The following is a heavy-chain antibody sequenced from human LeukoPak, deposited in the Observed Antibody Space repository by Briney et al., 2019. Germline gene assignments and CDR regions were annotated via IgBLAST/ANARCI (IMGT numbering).Heavy chain of an antibody. Sequence: ASVKVSCEASGYTFTSYGISWVRQAPGQGLEWMGWISAYNGNTNYAQKLQGRVTMTTDTSTSTAYMELRSLRSDDTAVYYCARDLRPDVAVAGEGGYWGQGTLVTVSS. CDR2: ISAYNGNT. CDR1: GYTFTSYG. CDR3: ARDLRPDVAVAGEGGY. V-gene: IGHV1-18*01. J-gene: IGHJ4*02. D-gene: IGHD6-19*01.